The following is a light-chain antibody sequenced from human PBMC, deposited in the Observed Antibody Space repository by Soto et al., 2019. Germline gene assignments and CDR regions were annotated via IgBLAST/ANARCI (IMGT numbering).Light chain of an antibody. Sequence: QSALAQPRSVSGSPGQSVTISCAGTSNYICDYHYVSWYQQHPGKAPKLLIFDVTKRPSGVPDRFSGSKSGNTASLTISGLQAEDDADYYCCSYAGGYTFVFGTGTKLTVL. CDR1: SNYICDYHY. V-gene: IGLV2-11*01. J-gene: IGLJ1*01. CDR2: DVT. CDR3: CSYAGGYTFV.